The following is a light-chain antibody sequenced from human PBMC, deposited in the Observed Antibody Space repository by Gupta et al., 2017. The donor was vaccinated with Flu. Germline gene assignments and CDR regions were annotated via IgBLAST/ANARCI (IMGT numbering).Light chain of an antibody. V-gene: IGKV1-5*03. J-gene: IGKJ1*01. CDR1: QSISSW. CDR2: QAS. Sequence: SPSTLSASVGDRVTITCRDSQSISSWLAWYQQKPGKVPKLLIYQASRVESGVPSRFSGSGSGTEFTLTISSLQPDDVATYYCQRYDSLWTFGQGTRVEIK. CDR3: QRYDSLWT.